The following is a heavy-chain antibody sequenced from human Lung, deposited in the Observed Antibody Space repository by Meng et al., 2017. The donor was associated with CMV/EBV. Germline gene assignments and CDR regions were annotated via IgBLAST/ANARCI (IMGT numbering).Heavy chain of an antibody. CDR1: GGTFSSYN. Sequence: SVXVSCKASGGTFSSYNINWVRQAPGQGLEWMGRLIPILGEVNYAQKFQGRVTITADKSTSTVFMELSSLRLDDTAVYYCARGGAGLEYCSDGSCYWSWLDPWXQGTLVTVSS. D-gene: IGHD2-15*01. CDR2: LIPILGEV. CDR3: ARGGAGLEYCSDGSCYWSWLDP. V-gene: IGHV1-69*08. J-gene: IGHJ5*02.